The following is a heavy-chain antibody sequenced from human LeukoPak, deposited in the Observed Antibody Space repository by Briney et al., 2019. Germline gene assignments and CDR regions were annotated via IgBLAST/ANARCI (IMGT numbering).Heavy chain of an antibody. J-gene: IGHJ4*02. D-gene: IGHD3-16*02. CDR2: ISGYNGIT. CDR1: GYTFTSYG. V-gene: IGHV1-18*01. CDR3: ARVRAQMHIVRKGYFDY. Sequence: ASVKVSCKAFGYTFTSYGISCVRQAPGQGPEWMGWISGYNGITNYAQKLQGRVTMTTDTSTSTAYMELRSLRSDDTAVYYCARVRAQMHIVRKGYFDYWGQGTLVTVSS.